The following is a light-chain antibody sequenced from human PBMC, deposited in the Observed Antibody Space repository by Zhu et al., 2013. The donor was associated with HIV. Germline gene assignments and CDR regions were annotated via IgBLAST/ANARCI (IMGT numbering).Light chain of an antibody. J-gene: IGKJ2*03. CDR3: QQYYNIPYS. CDR1: QSVLHSSNNKNY. V-gene: IGKV4-1*01. CDR2: WAS. Sequence: DIVMTQSPDSLAVSLGERATINCKSSQSVLHSSNNKNYLAWFQQKPGQPPNLLIYWASTRESGVPDRFGGSGSGTDFTLTISSLQAEDVAVYYCQQYYNIPYSFGQGTKLEIK.